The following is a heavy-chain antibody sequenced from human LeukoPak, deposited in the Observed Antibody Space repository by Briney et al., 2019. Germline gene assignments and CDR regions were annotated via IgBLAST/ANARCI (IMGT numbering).Heavy chain of an antibody. J-gene: IGHJ1*01. V-gene: IGHV4-39*07. CDR2: IYYSGST. CDR1: GGSISSSSYY. CDR3: ARVRDRYGGNSGEYFQH. D-gene: IGHD4-23*01. Sequence: SETLSLTCTVSGGSISSSSYYWGCIRQPPGKGLEWIGSIYYSGSTYYNPSLKSRVTISVDTSKNQFSLKLSSVTAADTAVYYSARVRDRYGGNSGEYFQHWGQGTLVTVSS.